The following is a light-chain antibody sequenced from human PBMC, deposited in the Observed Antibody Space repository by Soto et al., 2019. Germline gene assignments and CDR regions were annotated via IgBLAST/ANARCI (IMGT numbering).Light chain of an antibody. CDR2: KAS. CDR1: QSISNW. Sequence: DIQMTQSPSTLSASVGDRVTITCRASQSISNWLAWYQQKPGKAPKLLLYKASTLQSGVPSRFSGSGSGTELALTISSLKPDDFATYYCQHYNSYSEAFGQGTKVDI. J-gene: IGKJ1*01. CDR3: QHYNSYSEA. V-gene: IGKV1-5*03.